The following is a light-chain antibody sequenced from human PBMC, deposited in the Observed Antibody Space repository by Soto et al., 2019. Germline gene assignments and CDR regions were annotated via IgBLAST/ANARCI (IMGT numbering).Light chain of an antibody. J-gene: IGKJ3*01. Sequence: EIVLTQSPGTLSLSPGERATLSCRASQSVCSSYLAWYQQKPGQAPRLLIYGASSRATGIPDRFSGSGSGTDFTLTISRLEPEDFALYYCQQYGSSPRFTFGPGTKVDIK. CDR1: QSVCSSY. CDR3: QQYGSSPRFT. V-gene: IGKV3-20*01. CDR2: GAS.